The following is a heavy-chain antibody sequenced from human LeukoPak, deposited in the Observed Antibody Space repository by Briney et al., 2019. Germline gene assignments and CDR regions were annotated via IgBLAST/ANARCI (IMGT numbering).Heavy chain of an antibody. CDR2: IYYSGST. Sequence: PSETLSLTCTVSGGSISSYYWSWIRQPPGKGLEWIGYIYYSGSTNYNPSLKSRVTISVDTSKNQFSLKLSSVTAADTAVYYCARPRHSYGYGAFDIWGQGTMVTVSS. CDR1: GGSISSYY. CDR3: ARPRHSYGYGAFDI. D-gene: IGHD5-18*01. V-gene: IGHV4-59*12. J-gene: IGHJ3*02.